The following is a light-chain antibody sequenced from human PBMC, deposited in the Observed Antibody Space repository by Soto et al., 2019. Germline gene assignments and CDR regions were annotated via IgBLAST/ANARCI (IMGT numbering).Light chain of an antibody. V-gene: IGKV1-5*01. J-gene: IGKJ1*01. CDR1: QSISSW. Sequence: EIQMTQSTSTLSASVGDGVTITCRASQSISSWLAWYQQKPGKAPKLLIYDASSLESGVPSRFSGSGSGTEFTLTISSLQPDDFATYYCQQYNSYPWTFGQGTKVDIK. CDR2: DAS. CDR3: QQYNSYPWT.